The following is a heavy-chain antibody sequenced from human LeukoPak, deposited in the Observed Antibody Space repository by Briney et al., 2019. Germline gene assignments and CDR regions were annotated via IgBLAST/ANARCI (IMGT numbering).Heavy chain of an antibody. J-gene: IGHJ3*02. V-gene: IGHV4-34*01. CDR1: GGSFSGYY. Sequence: SETLSLTCAVYGGSFSGYYWSWIRQPPGKGLEWIGEINHSGSTNYNPSLKSRVTISLDTSKNQFSLKLSSVTAADTAVYYCARALHYYGSGSYVDAFDIWGQGTMVTVSS. CDR3: ARALHYYGSGSYVDAFDI. CDR2: INHSGST. D-gene: IGHD3-10*01.